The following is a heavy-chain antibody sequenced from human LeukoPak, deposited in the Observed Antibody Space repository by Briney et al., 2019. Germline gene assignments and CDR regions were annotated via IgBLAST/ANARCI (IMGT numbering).Heavy chain of an antibody. V-gene: IGHV3-23*01. Sequence: PGGPLTLSCTASGFTFSSYAMSWVRQAPGKGLEWVSAISGSGGSTYYADSVKGRFTISRDNSKNTLYLQMNSLRAEDTAVYYCAKLAAAGTRSGYFDYWGQGTLVTVSS. J-gene: IGHJ4*02. CDR1: GFTFSSYA. CDR3: AKLAAAGTRSGYFDY. D-gene: IGHD6-13*01. CDR2: ISGSGGST.